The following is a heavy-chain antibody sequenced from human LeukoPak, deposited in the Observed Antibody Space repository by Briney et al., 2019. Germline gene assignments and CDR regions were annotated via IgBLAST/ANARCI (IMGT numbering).Heavy chain of an antibody. Sequence: KASETLSLTCAVYGGSFSGYYWSWIRQPPGKGLEWIGEINHSGSTNYNPSLKSRVTISVDTSKNQFSLKLSSVTAADTAVYYCARAIGRCSGGSSYPKRVYPQKYYFDYWGQGTLVTVSS. V-gene: IGHV4-34*01. D-gene: IGHD2-15*01. CDR1: GGSFSGYY. J-gene: IGHJ4*02. CDR2: INHSGST. CDR3: ARAIGRCSGGSSYPKRVYPQKYYFDY.